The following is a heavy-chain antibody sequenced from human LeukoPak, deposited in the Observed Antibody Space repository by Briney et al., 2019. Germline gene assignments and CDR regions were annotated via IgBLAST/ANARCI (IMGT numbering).Heavy chain of an antibody. V-gene: IGHV1-8*01. CDR2: MNPNSGNT. D-gene: IGHD3-3*01. CDR1: GYTFTSYD. CDR3: ARGNSYYDFWSGYPATYYYMDV. J-gene: IGHJ6*03. Sequence: ASVKVSCKASGYTFTSYDINWVRQATGQGLEWMGWMNPNSGNTGYAQKFQGRVTMTRNTSISTAYMELSSLRSEDTAVYYCARGNSYYDFWSGYPATYYYMDVWGKGTTVTVSS.